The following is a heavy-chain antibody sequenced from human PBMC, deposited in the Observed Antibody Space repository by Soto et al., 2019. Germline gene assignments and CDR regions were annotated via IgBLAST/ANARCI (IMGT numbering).Heavy chain of an antibody. CDR1: GGSISSYY. CDR2: IYYSGST. V-gene: IGHV4-59*01. D-gene: IGHD2-15*01. J-gene: IGHJ6*03. Sequence: SETLSLTCTVSGGSISSYYWSWIRQPPGKGLEWIGYIYYSGSTNYNPSLKSRVTISVDTSKNQFSLKLSSVTAADTAVYYCARRREDCSGGSCSPWGALYYYYMDVWGKGTTVTVSS. CDR3: ARRREDCSGGSCSPWGALYYYYMDV.